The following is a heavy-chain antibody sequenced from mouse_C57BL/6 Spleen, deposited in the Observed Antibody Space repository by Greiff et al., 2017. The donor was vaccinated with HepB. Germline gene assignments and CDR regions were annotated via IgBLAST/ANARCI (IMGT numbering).Heavy chain of an antibody. CDR1: GYTFTSYW. CDR3: ARNYAMDY. CDR2: IDSNSGGT. Sequence: VQLQQPGAELVKPGASVKLSCKASGYTFTSYWMHWVKQRPGRGLEWIGRIDSNSGGTKYNEKFKSKATLTVDKPSSTADMQLSSRTSEDSAVYYCARNYAMDYWGQGTSVTVSS. V-gene: IGHV1-72*01. J-gene: IGHJ4*01.